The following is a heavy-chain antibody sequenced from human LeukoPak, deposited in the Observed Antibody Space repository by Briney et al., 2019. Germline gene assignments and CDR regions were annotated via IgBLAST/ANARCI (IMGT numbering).Heavy chain of an antibody. CDR3: ASRGDPRSSGYYHATNYYGMDV. D-gene: IGHD3-22*01. CDR2: INQSGST. CDR1: GGSVSGYY. V-gene: IGHV4-34*01. Sequence: PSETLSLTCGVYGGSVSGYYWNWIRQPPGKGLEWIGEINQSGSTSYNPSLKSRVTISLDTSKNQFSLKLRSVTAADTAVYYCASRGDPRSSGYYHATNYYGMDVWGQGTTVTVSS. J-gene: IGHJ6*02.